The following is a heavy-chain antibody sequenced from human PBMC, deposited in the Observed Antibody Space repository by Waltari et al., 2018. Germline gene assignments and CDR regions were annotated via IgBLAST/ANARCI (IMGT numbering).Heavy chain of an antibody. CDR2: IYYTGRT. J-gene: IGHJ5*02. CDR3: ATSHYGTGKGWFDP. CDR1: GGSISSGGYY. V-gene: IGHV4-31*03. Sequence: QVQLQESGPGLVKASETLSLTCTVSGGSISSGGYYWSWIRQHPGKGLEWIGYIYYTGRTDYNPSLKSRVSISVETSKNQFSLKLSSVTAADTAVYYCATSHYGTGKGWFDPWGQGTPVTVSS. D-gene: IGHD3-10*01.